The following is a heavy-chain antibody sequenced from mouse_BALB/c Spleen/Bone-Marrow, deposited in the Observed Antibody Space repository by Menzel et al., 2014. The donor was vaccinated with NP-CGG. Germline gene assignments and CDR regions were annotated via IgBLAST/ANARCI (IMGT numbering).Heavy chain of an antibody. CDR3: ARYGNGLMDY. CDR1: GFNIKDTY. Sequence: VQLKESGAELVKPGASVKLSCTAYGFNIKDTYMHWVKQRPEQGLAWIGRIDTANGNTKYDPKFQGKATITADTSSNTAYLQLSSLTSEDTAVYYCARYGNGLMDYWGQGTSVTVSS. J-gene: IGHJ4*01. CDR2: IDTANGNT. D-gene: IGHD2-1*01. V-gene: IGHV14-3*02.